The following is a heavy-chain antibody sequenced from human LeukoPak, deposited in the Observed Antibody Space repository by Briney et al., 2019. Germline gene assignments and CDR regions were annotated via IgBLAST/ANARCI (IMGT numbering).Heavy chain of an antibody. D-gene: IGHD3-10*01. J-gene: IGHJ4*02. Sequence: GGSLRLSCAASGFTFSSYAMHWVRQAPGKGLEWVAVISYDGSNKYYADSVKGRFTISRDNSKNTLYLQMNSLRAEDTAVYYCAKVLNYYASGYFDYWGQGTLVTVSS. CDR2: ISYDGSNK. V-gene: IGHV3-30*04. CDR1: GFTFSSYA. CDR3: AKVLNYYASGYFDY.